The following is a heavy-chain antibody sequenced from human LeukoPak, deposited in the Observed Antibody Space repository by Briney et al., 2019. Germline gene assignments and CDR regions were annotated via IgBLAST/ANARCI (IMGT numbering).Heavy chain of an antibody. D-gene: IGHD1-1*01. CDR1: GFTFSSYA. Sequence: GGSLRLSCAASGFTFSSYAMHWVRQAPGKGLEWVAVISYDGSNKYYADSVKGRFTISRDNSKNTLYLQMNSLRAEDTAVYYCARSPWRYGGRDHYYYGMDVWGQGTTVTVSS. CDR2: ISYDGSNK. CDR3: ARSPWRYGGRDHYYYGMDV. J-gene: IGHJ6*02. V-gene: IGHV3-30-3*01.